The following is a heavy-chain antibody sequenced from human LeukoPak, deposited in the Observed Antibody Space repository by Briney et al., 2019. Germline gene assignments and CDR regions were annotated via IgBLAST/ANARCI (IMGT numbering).Heavy chain of an antibody. J-gene: IGHJ3*02. CDR1: GYTLTELS. CDR2: FDPEDGET. Sequence: ASVKVSCKVSGYTLTELSMHWVRQAPGKGLEWMGGFDPEDGETIYAQKFQGRVTMTEDTSTDTAYMELSSLRSEDTAVYYCATRDQTVAEIGFDAFDIWGQGTMVTVSS. CDR3: ATRDQTVAEIGFDAFDI. V-gene: IGHV1-24*01. D-gene: IGHD3-10*01.